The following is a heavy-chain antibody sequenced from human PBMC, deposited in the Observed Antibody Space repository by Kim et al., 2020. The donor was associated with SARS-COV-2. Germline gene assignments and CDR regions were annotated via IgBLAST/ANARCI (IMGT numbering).Heavy chain of an antibody. V-gene: IGHV1-18*04. CDR2: ISARDGYA. D-gene: IGHD4-17*01. J-gene: IGHJ4*02. CDR3: ARGAYGDGSFDY. CDR1: GYIFSTYG. Sequence: ASVKVSCKASGYIFSTYGFSWVRQAPGQGLELLGWISARDGYAHYAQKVQGRVTMTTDTFTNTAYMELWSLRSDDTAMYYCARGAYGDGSFDYWGQGTLVTVSS.